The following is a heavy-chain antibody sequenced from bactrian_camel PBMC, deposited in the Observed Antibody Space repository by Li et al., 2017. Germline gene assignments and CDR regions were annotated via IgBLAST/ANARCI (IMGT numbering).Heavy chain of an antibody. CDR2: ITSLPSLFRAA. J-gene: IGHJ6*01. CDR3: AADRALDDDCCVGSLYTDFAY. D-gene: IGHD1*01. V-gene: IGHV3S40*01. CDR1: QFTLSSYD. Sequence: DVQLVESGGGWVQPGGSLRLSWVASQFTLSSYDMSWVRQAPGKEVEWVAGITSLPSLFRAASYADSVKGRFTISRDNAKDTLYLQMNSLKPEDTAMYFCAADRALDDDCCVGSLYTDFAYWGQGTQVTVS.